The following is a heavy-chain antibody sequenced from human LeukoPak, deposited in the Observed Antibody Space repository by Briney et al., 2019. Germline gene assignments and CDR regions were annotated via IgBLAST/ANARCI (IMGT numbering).Heavy chain of an antibody. V-gene: IGHV4-34*01. CDR2: INHSGST. J-gene: IGHJ4*02. CDR3: ARDGPLYCGGDCYSDY. CDR1: GGSFSGYY. Sequence: PSETLSLTCAVYGGSFSGYYWSWIRQPPGKGLEWIGEINHSGSTNYNPSLKSRVTISVDTSKNQFSLKLSSVTAADTAVYYCARDGPLYCGGDCYSDYWGQGTLVTVSS. D-gene: IGHD2-21*02.